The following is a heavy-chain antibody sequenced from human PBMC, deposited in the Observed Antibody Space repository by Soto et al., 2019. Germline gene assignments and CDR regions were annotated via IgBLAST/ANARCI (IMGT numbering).Heavy chain of an antibody. D-gene: IGHD2-21*01. J-gene: IGHJ4*02. Sequence: QVQLVQSGGEVKEPGASVKVSCKASGYRFSRYGINWVRQAPGQGLEWMGWVSTYDGNTQYAQKFQGRITMTTDTSTNTVYLELRSLTSDDTAVYYCARDEEDANLMIVVLPGDYWGQGTLVSDSS. V-gene: IGHV1-18*01. CDR2: VSTYDGNT. CDR3: ARDEEDANLMIVVLPGDY. CDR1: GYRFSRYG.